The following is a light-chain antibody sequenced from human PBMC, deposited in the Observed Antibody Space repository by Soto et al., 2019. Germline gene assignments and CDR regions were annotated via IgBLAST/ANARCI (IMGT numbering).Light chain of an antibody. CDR2: GAF. CDR1: QSVSSS. CDR3: QQYNDWHPIT. Sequence: EIVMTQSPATLSVSSGERATLSCRASQSVSSSLAWYQQKPGQATRLIIYGAFTRANGIPARFSGSGSGTEFTLTISSLQSEDIAPYYCQQYNDWHPITFGQGTRLEIK. V-gene: IGKV3-15*01. J-gene: IGKJ5*01.